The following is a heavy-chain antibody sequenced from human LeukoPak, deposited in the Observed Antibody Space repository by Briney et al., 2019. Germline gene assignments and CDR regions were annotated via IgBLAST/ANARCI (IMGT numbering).Heavy chain of an antibody. CDR1: GGSFSGYY. Sequence: PSETLSLTCAVYGGSFSGYYWSWIRQPPGKGLEWIGEINHSGSTNYNPSLKSRVTISVDTSKNQFSLKLSSVTAADTAVYYCARELRLGRQNNWFDPWGQGTLVTVSS. CDR3: ARELRLGRQNNWFDP. CDR2: INHSGST. V-gene: IGHV4-34*01. D-gene: IGHD3-16*01. J-gene: IGHJ5*02.